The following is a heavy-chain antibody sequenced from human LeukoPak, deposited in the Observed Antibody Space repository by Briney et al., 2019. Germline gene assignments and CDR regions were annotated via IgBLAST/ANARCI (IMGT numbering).Heavy chain of an antibody. CDR2: IKSKIDGGRV. D-gene: IGHD2-21*02. Sequence: GGSLRLSCAASGFTFSDAWMSWVRQAPGKGLEWVGRIKSKIDGGRVDYAAPVKGRFAISRDDSKNTLYLEMKSLSGDDTALYYCVTDVEPVTAKPETRHWGQGVLVTVSS. CDR3: VTDVEPVTAKPETRH. J-gene: IGHJ4*02. V-gene: IGHV3-15*05. CDR1: GFTFSDAW.